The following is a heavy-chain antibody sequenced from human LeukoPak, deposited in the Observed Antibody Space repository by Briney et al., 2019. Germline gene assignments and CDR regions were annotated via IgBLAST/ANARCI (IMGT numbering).Heavy chain of an antibody. Sequence: GGSLRLSCTAPGFTFSTCGMTWVRQAPGKGLEWVSSISGNDDGTYYADSVKGRFTISRDNSKNTLYLQMNSLRAEDTAIYYCAKRGPIYSASPGNYFDYWGQGTLVTVSS. J-gene: IGHJ4*02. CDR3: AKRGPIYSASPGNYFDY. CDR1: GFTFSTCG. CDR2: ISGNDDGT. D-gene: IGHD3-10*01. V-gene: IGHV3-23*01.